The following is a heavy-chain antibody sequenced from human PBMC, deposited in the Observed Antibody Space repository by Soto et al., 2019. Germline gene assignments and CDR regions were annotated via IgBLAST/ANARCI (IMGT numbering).Heavy chain of an antibody. CDR3: GRHDDWFDP. CDR2: VYYSGAT. Sequence: SETLSLTCNVSGDSMTSPPYYWGWIRQPPGKGLEWIGTVYYSGATYYNPSLRGRLTVSADTSKNYFSLRLTSVTAADTAVYYCGRHDDWFDPWGQGILVTVSS. J-gene: IGHJ5*02. CDR1: GDSMTSPPYY. V-gene: IGHV4-39*01.